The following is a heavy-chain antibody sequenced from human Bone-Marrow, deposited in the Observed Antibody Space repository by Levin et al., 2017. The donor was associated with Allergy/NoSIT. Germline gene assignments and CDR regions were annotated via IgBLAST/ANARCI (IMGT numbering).Heavy chain of an antibody. CDR2: IYYSGST. CDR3: AGWFGDPDAYYFDY. V-gene: IGHV4-30-4*01. J-gene: IGHJ4*02. Sequence: KTSETLSLTCTVSGGSISSGDYYWSWIPQPPGKGLEWIGYIYYSGSTYYNPSLKSRVTISVDTSKNQFSLKLSSVTAADTAVYYCAGWFGDPDAYYFDYWGQGTLVTVSS. D-gene: IGHD3-10*01. CDR1: GGSISSGDYY.